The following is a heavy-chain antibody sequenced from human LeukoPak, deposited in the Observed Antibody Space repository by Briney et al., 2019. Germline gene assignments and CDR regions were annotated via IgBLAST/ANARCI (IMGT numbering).Heavy chain of an antibody. CDR2: IFYTGHT. J-gene: IGHJ5*02. D-gene: IGHD3-10*01. CDR3: ARCTYDYDSGTYYFYNWFDP. CDR1: GDSFSSGTSY. V-gene: IGHV4-39*01. Sequence: KPSETLSLTCSVSGDSFSSGTSYWGWIRQPPGKGLEWIGSIFYTGHTDYSPSLKCRVTISVDTSKSHFSLKLNSVTAADTAVFYCARCTYDYDSGTYYFYNWFDPWGQGTLVTVSS.